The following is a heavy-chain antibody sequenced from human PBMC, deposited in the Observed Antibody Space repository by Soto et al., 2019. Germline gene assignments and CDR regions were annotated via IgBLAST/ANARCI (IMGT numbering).Heavy chain of an antibody. Sequence: ASVKVSCKASGYTFTGYYMPWVRKAPGQGLEWMGWINPNSGGTNYAQKFQGWVTMTRDTSISTAYMELSRLRSDDTAVYYCARGYCISTSCPYYYYGMHVWGQGIMVTVSS. CDR2: INPNSGGT. CDR1: GYTFTGYY. V-gene: IGHV1-2*04. CDR3: ARGYCISTSCPYYYYGMHV. J-gene: IGHJ6*02. D-gene: IGHD2-2*01.